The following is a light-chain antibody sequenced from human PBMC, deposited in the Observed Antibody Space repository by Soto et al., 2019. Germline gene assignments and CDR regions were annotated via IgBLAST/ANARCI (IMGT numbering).Light chain of an antibody. CDR1: GNDVGAYDY. J-gene: IGLJ1*01. Sequence: QSALTQPASVSGSPGQSITISCTGTGNDVGAYDYVCWYQQHPGKVPKLLIYAVSNRPSGISSRFSGSKSGNTASLTVSGLQAEDEADYYCCSYAPISYVFGTGTKLTVL. CDR3: CSYAPISYV. V-gene: IGLV2-14*01. CDR2: AVS.